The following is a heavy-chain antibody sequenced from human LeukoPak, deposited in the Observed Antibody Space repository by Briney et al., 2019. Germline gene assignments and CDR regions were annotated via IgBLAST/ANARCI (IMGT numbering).Heavy chain of an antibody. Sequence: ASAKVSCKASGYTFTSYAMHWVRQAPGQRLEWMGWINAGNGNTKYSQKFQGRVTITRDTSASTAYMELSSLRSEDTAVYYCARGASSSWYRASYYYGMDVWGQGTTVTVSS. CDR1: GYTFTSYA. CDR3: ARGASSSWYRASYYYGMDV. V-gene: IGHV1-3*01. D-gene: IGHD6-13*01. J-gene: IGHJ6*02. CDR2: INAGNGNT.